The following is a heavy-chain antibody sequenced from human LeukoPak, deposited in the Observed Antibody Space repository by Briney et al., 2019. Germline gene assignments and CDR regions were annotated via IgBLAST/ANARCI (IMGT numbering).Heavy chain of an antibody. J-gene: IGHJ4*02. Sequence: GGSLRLSCAASGFTFSNYAIHWVRQAPGKGLESVSVISSNGGNIYHANSVKGRFTISRDNSKNTVYLQMGSLRHEDMAVYYCARVRVGATAKGHYFDYWGQGTLVTVSS. D-gene: IGHD1-26*01. CDR3: ARVRVGATAKGHYFDY. CDR2: ISSNGGNI. CDR1: GFTFSNYA. V-gene: IGHV3-64*01.